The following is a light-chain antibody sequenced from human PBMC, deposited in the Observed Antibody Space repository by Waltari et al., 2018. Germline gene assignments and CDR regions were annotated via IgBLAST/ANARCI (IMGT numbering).Light chain of an antibody. Sequence: QSALTQPPSASGSPGQSVTISCTGTSSDGGGYNYASWYQQHPGKAPKLMISEVTKRPSGVPDRFSGSKSGNTASLTVSGLQAEDEADYYCSSYAGSNNLVFGGGTKLTVL. CDR3: SSYAGSNNLV. CDR2: EVT. J-gene: IGLJ2*01. CDR1: SSDGGGYNY. V-gene: IGLV2-8*01.